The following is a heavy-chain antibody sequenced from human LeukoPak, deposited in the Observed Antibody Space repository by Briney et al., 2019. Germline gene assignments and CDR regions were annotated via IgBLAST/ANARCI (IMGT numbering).Heavy chain of an antibody. J-gene: IGHJ4*02. Sequence: GGSLRLSCAASGLTFSSYSMNWVRQAPGKGLEWVANIKQDGSEKYYVDSVKGRFTISRDNAKNSLYLQMNSLRAEDTAVHYCARDPYDTGLIVATSYWGQGTLVTVSS. D-gene: IGHD5-12*01. V-gene: IGHV3-7*01. CDR1: GLTFSSYS. CDR2: IKQDGSEK. CDR3: ARDPYDTGLIVATSY.